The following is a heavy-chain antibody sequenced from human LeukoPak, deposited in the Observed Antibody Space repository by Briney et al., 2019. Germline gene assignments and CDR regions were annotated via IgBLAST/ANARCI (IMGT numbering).Heavy chain of an antibody. CDR1: GFTFSDYA. Sequence: GGSLRLSCAASGFTFSDYAMSWVRQAPGKGLEWVSSISGSGDIPYYADSVKGRFTISRDISENTLYLQMSSLRADDTAAYYCAKDQWDSVRGVLHDWGQGTLVTVSS. CDR3: AKDQWDSVRGVLHD. J-gene: IGHJ4*02. CDR2: ISGSGDIP. V-gene: IGHV3-23*01. D-gene: IGHD3-10*01.